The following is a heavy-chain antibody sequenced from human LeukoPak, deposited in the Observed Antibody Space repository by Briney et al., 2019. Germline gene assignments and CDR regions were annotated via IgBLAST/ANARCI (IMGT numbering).Heavy chain of an antibody. CDR1: GGTFSSYA. CDR3: ARSPGKMNGSDY. D-gene: IGHD2-15*01. J-gene: IGHJ4*02. CDR2: IIPIFGTA. Sequence: SVKVSCKASGGTFSSYAISWVRQAPGQGLEWMGGIIPIFGTANYAQKFQGRVTITADESTSTAYMELSSLRSEDTAVYYCARSPGKMNGSDYWGQGTLVTVSS. V-gene: IGHV1-69*01.